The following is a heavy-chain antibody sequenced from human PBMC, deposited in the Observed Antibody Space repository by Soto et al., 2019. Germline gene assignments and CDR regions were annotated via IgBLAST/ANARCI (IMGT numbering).Heavy chain of an antibody. Sequence: ESGGGLVKPGGSLRLSCAASGFTFSNAWMNWVRQAPGKGLEWVGRIKSKTDGGTTDYAAPVKGRFTISRDDSKNTLYLQMNSLKTEDTAVYYCTTGYEHYYYYYGMDVWGQGTTVTVSS. V-gene: IGHV3-15*07. CDR3: TTGYEHYYYYYGMDV. J-gene: IGHJ6*02. CDR2: IKSKTDGGTT. CDR1: GFTFSNAW. D-gene: IGHD5-12*01.